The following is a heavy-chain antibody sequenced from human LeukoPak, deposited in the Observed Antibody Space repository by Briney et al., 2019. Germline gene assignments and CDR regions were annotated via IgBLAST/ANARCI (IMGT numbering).Heavy chain of an antibody. D-gene: IGHD2-15*01. CDR3: AKGVVVVAATLLFQH. J-gene: IGHJ1*01. V-gene: IGHV3-30-3*01. CDR1: GFTFSSYA. Sequence: GGSLRLSCAAAGFTFSSYAMHWVRQAPGKGLEWVALISYDESNRYYADSVKGRFTISRDNSKNTLYLQMNSLRAEDTAVYYCAKGVVVVAATLLFQHWGQGTLVTVSS. CDR2: ISYDESNR.